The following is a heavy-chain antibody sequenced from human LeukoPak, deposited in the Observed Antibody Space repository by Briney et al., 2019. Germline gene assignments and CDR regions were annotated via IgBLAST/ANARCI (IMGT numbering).Heavy chain of an antibody. D-gene: IGHD1-14*01. CDR1: GGSISLGSVY. V-gene: IGHV4-61*02. J-gene: IGHJ4*02. CDR2: VYTRGTT. Sequence: SETLSLTCTLSGGSISLGSVYCTWIRQPAGKGLEWIGFVYTRGTTNYNPSLKSRVTMSLDTSKNQFSLNLNSVTAADTAVYYCARASGRFTTDSAPWMCFDLWGQGTLVAVSS. CDR3: ARASGRFTTDSAPWMCFDL.